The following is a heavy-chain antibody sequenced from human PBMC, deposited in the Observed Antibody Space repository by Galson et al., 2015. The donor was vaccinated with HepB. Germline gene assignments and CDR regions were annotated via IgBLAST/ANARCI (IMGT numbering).Heavy chain of an antibody. CDR3: AKALTGHYDFWSGFDY. D-gene: IGHD3-3*01. CDR2: ISYDGSNK. Sequence: SLRLSCAASGFTFSSYGMHWVRQAPGKGLEWVAVISYDGSNKYYADSVKGRFTISRDNSKNTLYLQMNSLRAEDTAVYYCAKALTGHYDFWSGFDYWGQGTLVTVSS. CDR1: GFTFSSYG. V-gene: IGHV3-30*18. J-gene: IGHJ4*02.